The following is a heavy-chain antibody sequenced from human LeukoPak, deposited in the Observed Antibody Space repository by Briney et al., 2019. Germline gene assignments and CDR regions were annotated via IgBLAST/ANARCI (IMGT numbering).Heavy chain of an antibody. CDR3: ARDGGVSSVAFWSDF. V-gene: IGHV3-21*01. CDR1: GFTFSSYS. Sequence: GGSLRLSCAAFGFTFSSYSMNWVRQAPGKGLEWVSSISSSSSYIYYADSVKGRFTISRDNAKNSLYLQMNSLRAEDTAVYYCARDGGVSSVAFWSDFWGQGTLVTVSS. D-gene: IGHD3-3*01. CDR2: ISSSSSYI. J-gene: IGHJ4*02.